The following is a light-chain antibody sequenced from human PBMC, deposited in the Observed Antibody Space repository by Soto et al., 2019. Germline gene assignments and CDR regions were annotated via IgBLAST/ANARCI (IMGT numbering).Light chain of an antibody. Sequence: QSVLTRPPSASGTPGQRVTISCSGSSSNIGSDYVFWYQQLPGTAPKVLIYRNNQRPSGVPDRFSGSKSGTSASLAISGLRSEDEADYYCATWDDSLGGYVFGTGTKLTVL. CDR1: SSNIGSDY. CDR3: ATWDDSLGGYV. J-gene: IGLJ1*01. V-gene: IGLV1-47*01. CDR2: RNN.